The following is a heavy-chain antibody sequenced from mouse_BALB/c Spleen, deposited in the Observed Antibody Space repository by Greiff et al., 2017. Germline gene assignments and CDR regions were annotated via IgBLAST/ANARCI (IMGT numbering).Heavy chain of an antibody. V-gene: IGHV1-7*01. CDR3: ARPYGNYVPAWFAY. D-gene: IGHD2-10*02. CDR1: GYTFTSYW. CDR2: INPSTGYT. Sequence: QVQLQQSGAELAKPGASVKMSCKASGYTFTSYWMHWVKQRPGQGLEWIGYINPSTGYTEYNQKFKDKATLTADKSSSTAYMQLSSLTSEDSAVYYCARPYGNYVPAWFAYWGQGTLVTVSA. J-gene: IGHJ3*01.